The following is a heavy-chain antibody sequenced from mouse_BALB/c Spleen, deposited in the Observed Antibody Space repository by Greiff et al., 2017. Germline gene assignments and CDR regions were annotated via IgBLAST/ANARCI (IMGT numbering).Heavy chain of an antibody. J-gene: IGHJ2*01. Sequence: EVKLVESGGGLVKPGGSLKLSCAASGFAFSSYDMSWVRQTPEKRLEWVAYISSGGGSTYYPDTVKGRFTISRDNAKNTLYLQMSSLKSEDTAMYYCARHGKVYYFDYWGQGTTLTVSS. CDR3: ARHGKVYYFDY. V-gene: IGHV5-12-1*01. CDR2: ISSGGGST. D-gene: IGHD4-1*01. CDR1: GFAFSSYD.